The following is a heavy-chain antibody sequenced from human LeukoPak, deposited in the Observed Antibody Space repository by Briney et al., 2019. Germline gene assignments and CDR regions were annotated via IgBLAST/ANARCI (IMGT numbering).Heavy chain of an antibody. V-gene: IGHV3-30*04. CDR3: ARGALSRAAELNSWFDP. CDR1: GFTFSSYA. Sequence: PGRSLRLSCAASGFTFSSYAMHWVRQAPGKGLEWVAVISYDGSNKYYADSGKGRFTISRDNSKNRLYLQMNSLRAEDTAVYYCARGALSRAAELNSWFDPGGQGTLVPVSS. J-gene: IGHJ5*02. CDR2: ISYDGSNK. D-gene: IGHD6-13*01.